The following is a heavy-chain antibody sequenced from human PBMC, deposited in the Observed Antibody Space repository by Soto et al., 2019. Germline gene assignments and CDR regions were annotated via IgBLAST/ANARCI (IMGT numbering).Heavy chain of an antibody. CDR1: VFPFRGYA. D-gene: IGHD2-2*03. CDR3: AKGQIPGSTGSPGYFDS. Sequence: LXLSYVASVFPFRGYATHWVRQAPCKCLEWVAVVSYDGSRQYYRESVRGRFIISRDNSKNTLSLQMNSLRPEDTSVYFCAKGQIPGSTGSPGYFDSWGQGAVVTVSS. J-gene: IGHJ4*02. V-gene: IGHV3-30*18. CDR2: VSYDGSRQ.